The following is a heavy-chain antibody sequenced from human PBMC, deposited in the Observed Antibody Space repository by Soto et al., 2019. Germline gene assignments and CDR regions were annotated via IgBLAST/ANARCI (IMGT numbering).Heavy chain of an antibody. Sequence: SETLSLTCNMSGDSYSISTYSWSWIRQPPGKALQWIGFIYQSGVTSYNPSLASRVSISLDRSNNQCSLKLKSVTAADTAVYFCSGMPYTSGLRFDPWGPGTLVTVSS. CDR1: GDSYSISTYS. CDR3: SGMPYTSGLRFDP. CDR2: IYQSGVT. D-gene: IGHD6-19*01. V-gene: IGHV4-30-2*01. J-gene: IGHJ5*02.